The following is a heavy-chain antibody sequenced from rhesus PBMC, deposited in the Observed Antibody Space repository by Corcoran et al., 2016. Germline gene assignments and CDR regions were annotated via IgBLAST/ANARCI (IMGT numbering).Heavy chain of an antibody. CDR3: ARGTVTKDFDY. CDR2: IDVRGSRT. Sequence: QLQLQESGPGLVKPSETLSVTCAVSGGSISSSYWSWIRQAPGKGLGWIGYIDVRGSRTNTNPSLKSRVTLSVDTSKNQLSLKLSSVTTADTAVYYCARGTVTKDFDYWGQGVLVTVSS. D-gene: IGHD4-23*01. J-gene: IGHJ4*01. CDR1: GGSISSSY. V-gene: IGHV4-169*01.